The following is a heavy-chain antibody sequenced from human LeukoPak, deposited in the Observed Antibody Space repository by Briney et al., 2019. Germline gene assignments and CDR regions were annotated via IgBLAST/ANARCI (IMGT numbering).Heavy chain of an antibody. V-gene: IGHV3-21*01. J-gene: IGHJ4*02. CDR2: ISSSSSYI. CDR3: ARGGTGAGVPGY. CDR1: GFTFSSYS. D-gene: IGHD3/OR15-3a*01. Sequence: GGSLRLSCAASGFTFSSYSMNWVRQAPGKGLEWVSSISSSSSYIYYADSVKGRFTISRDNTKNSLYLQMNSLRAEDTAVYYCARGGTGAGVPGYWGQGTLVTVSS.